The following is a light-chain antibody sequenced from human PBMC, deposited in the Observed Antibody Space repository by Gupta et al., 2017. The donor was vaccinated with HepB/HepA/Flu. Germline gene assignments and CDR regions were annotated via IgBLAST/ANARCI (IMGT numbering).Light chain of an antibody. CDR3: QQANRFPRLT. V-gene: IGKV1-12*01. CDR2: GAS. Sequence: DIQMTQSPSAVSASIGDTVTITCRASQVINNWLAWYQQRPGKPPRLLIYGASTLQNGVPSRFSGNGSGTEFILTIRKLQPEDFASYFWQQANRFPRLTFGHGTRLEIK. CDR1: QVINNW. J-gene: IGKJ5*01.